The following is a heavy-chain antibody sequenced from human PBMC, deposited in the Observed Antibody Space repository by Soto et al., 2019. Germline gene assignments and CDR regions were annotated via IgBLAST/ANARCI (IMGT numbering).Heavy chain of an antibody. J-gene: IGHJ6*02. CDR1: GGSIISYY. Sequence: SETLSLTCTVSGGSIISYYWSWSLQPPWKGLEWIGYIYYSGSTNYNPSLKSRVTISVDTSKNQFSLKLSSVTAADTAVYYCAREFRGSSWPYYYGMDVWGQRTTVTVSS. CDR2: IYYSGST. V-gene: IGHV4-59*01. CDR3: AREFRGSSWPYYYGMDV. D-gene: IGHD6-13*01.